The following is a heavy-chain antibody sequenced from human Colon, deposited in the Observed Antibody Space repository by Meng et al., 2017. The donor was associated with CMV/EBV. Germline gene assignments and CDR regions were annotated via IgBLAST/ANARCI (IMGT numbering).Heavy chain of an antibody. CDR3: ARDPMAFCISTSCRSDYFDY. V-gene: IGHV3-23*01. D-gene: IGHD2-2*01. CDR1: GFTFRNYA. CDR2: IIDSGGST. J-gene: IGHJ4*02. Sequence: GGSLRLSCAVSGFTFRNYAVSWVRQAPGKGLEWVSTIIDSGGSTYYADSVMGRFTISRDNSKNTLYLQMNSLRVEDTAVYYCARDPMAFCISTSCRSDYFDYWGQGAQITVSS.